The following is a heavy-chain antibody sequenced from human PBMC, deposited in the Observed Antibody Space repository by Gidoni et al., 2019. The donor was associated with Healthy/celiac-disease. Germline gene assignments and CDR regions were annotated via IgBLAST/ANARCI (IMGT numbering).Heavy chain of an antibody. Sequence: EVQLVESGGGLVQPGRSLRLSCAASGFTFDDYAMHWVRQAPGKGLEWVSGISWNSGSIGYADSVKGRFTISRDNAKNSLYLQMNSLRAEDTALYYCAKDILGGELRGYFDYWGQGTLVTVSS. J-gene: IGHJ4*02. V-gene: IGHV3-9*01. CDR1: GFTFDDYA. CDR2: ISWNSGSI. CDR3: AKDILGGELRGYFDY. D-gene: IGHD1-26*01.